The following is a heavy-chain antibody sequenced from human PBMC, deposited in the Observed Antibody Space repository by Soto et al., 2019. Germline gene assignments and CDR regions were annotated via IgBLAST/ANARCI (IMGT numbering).Heavy chain of an antibody. D-gene: IGHD1-1*01. Sequence: ASVKVSCKASGTTFSTHGIHWVRQAPGQGLEWMGGFVPMFSSSNYAQKFQGRLTIVADESTNSAYMELSSLRADDSAIYYCARSGGTYYFDHWGQGTLVTVSS. V-gene: IGHV1-69*13. CDR3: ARSGGTYYFDH. CDR2: FVPMFSSS. CDR1: GTTFSTHG. J-gene: IGHJ4*02.